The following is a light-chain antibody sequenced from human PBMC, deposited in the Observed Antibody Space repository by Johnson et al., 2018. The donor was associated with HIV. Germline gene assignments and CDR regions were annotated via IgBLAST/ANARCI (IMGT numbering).Light chain of an antibody. Sequence: QSVLTQPPSVSATPGQKVTISCSGSTSNIGNNYVSWYQQLPGTAPKLLIYENNKRPSGIPDRFSGSKSGTSATLVITGLQPGDEADYHCATWDSSLSVYVFGTGTKVTVL. CDR2: ENN. CDR3: ATWDSSLSVYV. J-gene: IGLJ1*01. V-gene: IGLV1-51*02. CDR1: TSNIGNNY.